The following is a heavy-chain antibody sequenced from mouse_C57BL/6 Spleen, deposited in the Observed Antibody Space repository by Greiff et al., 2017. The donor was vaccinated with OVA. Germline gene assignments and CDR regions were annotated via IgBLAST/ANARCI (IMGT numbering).Heavy chain of an antibody. J-gene: IGHJ4*01. V-gene: IGHV1-15*01. Sequence: VQLQESGAELVRPGASVTLSCKASGYTFTDYEMHWVKQTPVHGLEWIGAIDPETGGTAYNQKFKGKAILTADKSSSTAYMELRSLTSEDSAVYYCTRYRLPYAMDYWGQGTSVTVSS. D-gene: IGHD2-4*01. CDR2: IDPETGGT. CDR3: TRYRLPYAMDY. CDR1: GYTFTDYE.